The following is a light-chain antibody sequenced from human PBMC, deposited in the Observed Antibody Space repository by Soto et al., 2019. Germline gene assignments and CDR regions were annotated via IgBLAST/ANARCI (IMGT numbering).Light chain of an antibody. CDR2: YAS. Sequence: EMVMTQSPATLSVSPGERVTLSCRASESVHSNLAWYQQKPGQGPSLLIYYASTRVTGVPDRFSGSGSGTEFTFTISSLQSEDFGIYYCQHYSNWPPTFGPGTKVEIK. J-gene: IGKJ3*01. CDR1: ESVHSN. V-gene: IGKV3-15*01. CDR3: QHYSNWPPT.